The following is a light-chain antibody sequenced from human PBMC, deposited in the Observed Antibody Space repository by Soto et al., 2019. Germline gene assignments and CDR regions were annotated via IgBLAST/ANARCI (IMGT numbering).Light chain of an antibody. Sequence: DIVLTQSPGTLSVSPGERATLSCRASQTLTNISLAWYQQGPGQAPRLLVYEASSRATGISNMFSGSGSGSDFTRTINKLEPGDSAVYYCQQYGHSPLTFGGGTKVEIK. V-gene: IGKV3-20*01. J-gene: IGKJ4*01. CDR2: EAS. CDR1: QTLTNIS. CDR3: QQYGHSPLT.